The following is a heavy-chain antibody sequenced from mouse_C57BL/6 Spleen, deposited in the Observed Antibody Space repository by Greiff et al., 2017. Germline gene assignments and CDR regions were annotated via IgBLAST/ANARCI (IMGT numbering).Heavy chain of an antibody. CDR2: IYPGDGDT. D-gene: IGHD4-1*01. CDR1: GYAFSSSW. Sequence: QVQLQQSGPELVKPGASVKISCKASGYAFSSSWMNWVKQRPGKGLEWIGRIYPGDGDTNYNGKFKGKATLTADKSSSTAYMQLSSLTSEDSAVYFCARSKANWAYFEVWGTGTTVTVSS. V-gene: IGHV1-82*01. CDR3: ARSKANWAYFEV. J-gene: IGHJ1*03.